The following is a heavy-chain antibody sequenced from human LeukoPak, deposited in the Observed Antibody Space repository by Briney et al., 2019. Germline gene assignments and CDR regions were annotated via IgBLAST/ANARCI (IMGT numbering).Heavy chain of an antibody. J-gene: IGHJ4*02. D-gene: IGHD4-23*01. Sequence: GGSLRLSCAASGFTFSDYSMNWVRQAPGKGLEWVSVIYSGGSTYYADSVKGRFTISRDNSKNTLYLQMNSLRAEDTAVYYCARERGGKSPFDYWGQGTLVTVSS. CDR3: ARERGGKSPFDY. V-gene: IGHV3-66*02. CDR2: IYSGGST. CDR1: GFTFSDYS.